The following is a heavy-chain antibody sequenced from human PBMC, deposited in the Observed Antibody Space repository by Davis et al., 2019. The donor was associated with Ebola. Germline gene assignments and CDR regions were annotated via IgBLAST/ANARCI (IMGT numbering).Heavy chain of an antibody. CDR2: IWYDGSNK. D-gene: IGHD3-16*01. J-gene: IGHJ4*02. Sequence: GESLKISCAASGFTFSSYAMHWVRQAPGKGLEWVAVIWYDGSNKYYADSVKGRFTISRDNSKNTLYLQMNSLRAEDTAVYYCAKDDYPGGFDYWGQGTLVTVSS. V-gene: IGHV3-33*06. CDR3: AKDDYPGGFDY. CDR1: GFTFSSYA.